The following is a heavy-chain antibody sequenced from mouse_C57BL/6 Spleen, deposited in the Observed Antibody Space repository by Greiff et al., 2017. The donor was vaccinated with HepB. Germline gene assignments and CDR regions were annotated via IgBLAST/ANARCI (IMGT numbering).Heavy chain of an antibody. Sequence: VQRVESGAELMKPGASVKLSCKATGYTFTGYWIEWVKQRPGHGLEWIGEILPGSGSTNDNEKFKGKATFTADTSSNTAYMQLSSLTTEDSAIYYCARWGLRRSGDYFDYWGQGTTLTVSS. J-gene: IGHJ2*01. CDR1: GYTFTGYW. V-gene: IGHV1-9*01. CDR2: ILPGSGST. CDR3: ARWGLRRSGDYFDY. D-gene: IGHD2-4*01.